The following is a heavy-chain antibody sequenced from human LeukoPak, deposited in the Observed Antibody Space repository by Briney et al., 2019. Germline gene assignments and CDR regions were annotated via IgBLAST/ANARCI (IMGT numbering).Heavy chain of an antibody. CDR2: IYYRGST. J-gene: IGHJ3*02. D-gene: IGHD3-10*01. CDR1: GGSISSDY. Sequence: SETLSLTCTVSGGSISSDYWSWIRQPPGKGLEWIGYIYYRGSTNYNPSLKSQVTISVDKSKNQFSLKLSFVTAADTAMYYCARSDYHNSGSHTVFDAFDIWGQGTRVTVSS. CDR3: ARSDYHNSGSHTVFDAFDI. V-gene: IGHV4-59*01.